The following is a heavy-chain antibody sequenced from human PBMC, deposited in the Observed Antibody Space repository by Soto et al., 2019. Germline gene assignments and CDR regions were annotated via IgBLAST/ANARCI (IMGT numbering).Heavy chain of an antibody. CDR1: GLTFGDYA. CDR3: TRSCSSTSCRYYYYYYGMDV. D-gene: IGHD2-2*01. Sequence: PVGSLRLSCTASGLTFGDYAMSWVRQAPGKGLEWVGFIRSKAYGGTTEYAASVKGGFTISRDDSKSIAYLQMNSLKTEDTAVYYCTRSCSSTSCRYYYYYYGMDVWGQGTTVTVSS. V-gene: IGHV3-49*04. CDR2: IRSKAYGGTT. J-gene: IGHJ6*02.